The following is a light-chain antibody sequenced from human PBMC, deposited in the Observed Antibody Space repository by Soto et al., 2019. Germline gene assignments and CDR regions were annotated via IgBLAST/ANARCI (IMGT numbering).Light chain of an antibody. J-gene: IGKJ1*01. CDR2: AAS. V-gene: IGKV1-39*01. Sequence: DIQMTQSPSSLSASVGDRVTITCRASQSISSYLNWYQQKPGIAPKLLIYAASSLQSGVPSRFSGSGSGTDFTLTISSLQHEDFATYFCQQSYGPPRTFGQGTKVDIK. CDR3: QQSYGPPRT. CDR1: QSISSY.